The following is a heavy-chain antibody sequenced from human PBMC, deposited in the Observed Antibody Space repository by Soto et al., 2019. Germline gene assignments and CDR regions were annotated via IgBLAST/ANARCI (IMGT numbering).Heavy chain of an antibody. Sequence: QVTLKESGPVLVKPTETLTLTCTVSGFSLSNARMGVSWIRQPPGKALEWLAHIFSNDEKSYSTSLKSRLTTSKDTSKSQVVLTMTNMAPVDTATYYCARIRHQYCSGGSCYSLDYWGQGTLVTVSS. V-gene: IGHV2-26*01. CDR2: IFSNDEK. CDR3: ARIRHQYCSGGSCYSLDY. J-gene: IGHJ4*02. CDR1: GFSLSNARMG. D-gene: IGHD2-15*01.